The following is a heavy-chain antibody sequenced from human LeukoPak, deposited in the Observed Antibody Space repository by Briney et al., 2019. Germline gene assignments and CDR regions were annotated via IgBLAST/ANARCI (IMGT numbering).Heavy chain of an antibody. Sequence: GESLKISCKGSGYSFTRYWIAWVRQMLGKGLEWMGIIYPGDSDTKYSPSFQGHVIFSADKSISTAYLEWSSLKASDTAMYYCASQGASGPLDYWGQGTLVTVSS. V-gene: IGHV5-51*01. CDR1: GYSFTRYW. CDR3: ASQGASGPLDY. J-gene: IGHJ4*02. CDR2: IYPGDSDT.